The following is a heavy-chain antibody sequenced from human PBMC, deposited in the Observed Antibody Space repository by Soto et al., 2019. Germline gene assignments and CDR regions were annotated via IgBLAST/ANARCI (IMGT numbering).Heavy chain of an antibody. CDR2: IWYDGSNK. CDR3: AREGMARVYPGFDY. Sequence: GGSLRLSCAASGFTFSSYGMHWVRQAPGKGLEWVAVIWYDGSNKYYADSVKGRFTISRDNSKNTLYLQMNSLRAEDTAVYYCAREGMARVYPGFDYWGQGTLVTVSS. J-gene: IGHJ4*02. D-gene: IGHD3-10*01. CDR1: GFTFSSYG. V-gene: IGHV3-33*01.